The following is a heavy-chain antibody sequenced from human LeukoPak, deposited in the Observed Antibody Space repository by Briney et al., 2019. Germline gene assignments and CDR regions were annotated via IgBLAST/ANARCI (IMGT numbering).Heavy chain of an antibody. Sequence: GGSLRLSCAASGFTFSSYWMSWVRQAPGKGLEWVAFIRFDGSNEYYADSVKGRFTISRDNSKNTLSLQMNSLRAEDTAVYYCAEGANLRYFDWLHFDYWGQGTLVTVSS. J-gene: IGHJ4*02. CDR1: GFTFSSYW. CDR2: IRFDGSNE. V-gene: IGHV3-30*02. CDR3: AEGANLRYFDWLHFDY. D-gene: IGHD3-9*01.